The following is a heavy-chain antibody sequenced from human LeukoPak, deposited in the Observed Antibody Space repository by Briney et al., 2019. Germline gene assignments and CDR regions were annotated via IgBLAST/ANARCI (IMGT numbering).Heavy chain of an antibody. Sequence: KPSETLSLTCVVSGDSITSGYYWAWIRQPPGKGLEWIGSIFHSGSTYRNPSLRSRVTISLNTSKNQISLILSSMTAADTAVYYCARSSSVDTALVGVHWFDPWGQRTLVTVSS. CDR1: GDSITSGYY. V-gene: IGHV4-38-2*01. D-gene: IGHD5-18*01. CDR2: IFHSGST. CDR3: ARSSSVDTALVGVHWFDP. J-gene: IGHJ5*02.